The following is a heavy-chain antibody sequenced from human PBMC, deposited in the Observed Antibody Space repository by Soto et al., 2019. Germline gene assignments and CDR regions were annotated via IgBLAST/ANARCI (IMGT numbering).Heavy chain of an antibody. CDR3: ARERRGSYGMDV. CDR1: GGTFSSYA. Sequence: SVKVSCKASGGTFSSYAISWVRQAPGQGLEWMGGIIPIFGTANYAQKFQGRVTITADESTSTAYMELSSLRSEDTAVYYCARERRGSYGMDVWGQGTTVTVSS. J-gene: IGHJ6*02. CDR2: IIPIFGTA. V-gene: IGHV1-69*13. D-gene: IGHD3-10*01.